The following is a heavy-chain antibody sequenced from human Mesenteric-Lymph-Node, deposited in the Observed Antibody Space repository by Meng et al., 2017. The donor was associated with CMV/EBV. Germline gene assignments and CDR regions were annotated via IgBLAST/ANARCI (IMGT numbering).Heavy chain of an antibody. CDR2: IYHSGSA. J-gene: IGHJ5*01. V-gene: IGHV4-4*02. CDR3: ARLDTWFDS. D-gene: IGHD3/OR15-3a*01. CDR1: GGSISNNNW. Sequence: LSLPCTVSGGSISNNNWWSWVRQSPGKGLEWIGEIYHSGSAGYNPSLKSRVTMSVDKSKNQFFLRLTSVTAADTAVYYCARLDTWFDSWGQGTLVTVSS.